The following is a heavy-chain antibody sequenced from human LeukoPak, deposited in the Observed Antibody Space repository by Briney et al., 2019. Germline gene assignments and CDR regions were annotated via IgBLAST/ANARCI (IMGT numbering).Heavy chain of an antibody. CDR1: GGSISSGGYY. D-gene: IGHD4-4*01. J-gene: IGHJ4*02. CDR2: IYYSGST. V-gene: IGHV4-31*03. Sequence: SQTLSLTCTVSGGSISSGGYYWSWIRQHPGQGLEWIGYIYYSGSTYYNPSLKSRVTISVDTSKNQFSLKLSSVTAADTAVYYCARGGTVTWTFDYWGQGTLVTVSS. CDR3: ARGGTVTWTFDY.